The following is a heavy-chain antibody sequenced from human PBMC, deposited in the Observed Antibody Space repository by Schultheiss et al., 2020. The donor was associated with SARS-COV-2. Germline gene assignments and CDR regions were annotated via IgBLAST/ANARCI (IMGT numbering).Heavy chain of an antibody. D-gene: IGHD3-9*01. V-gene: IGHV3-48*03. CDR2: ISSSGSTI. CDR1: GFTFSSYE. J-gene: IGHJ6*02. Sequence: GGSLRLSCAASGFTFSSYEMNWVRQAPGKGLEWVSYISSSGSTIYYADSVKGRFTISRDNAKNSLYLQMNSLRAEDTAVYYCARERSGGDILTGYYKPGFYYGMDVWGQGTTVTVSS. CDR3: ARERSGGDILTGYYKPGFYYGMDV.